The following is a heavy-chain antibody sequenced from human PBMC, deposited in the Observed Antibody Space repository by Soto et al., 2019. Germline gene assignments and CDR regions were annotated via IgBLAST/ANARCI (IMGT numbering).Heavy chain of an antibody. V-gene: IGHV1-18*04. CDR2: ISTYSGNT. Sequence: ASVKVSCKASGYTFTSYGISWVRQAPGQGLEWMGWISTYSGNTDYAQKFQGRITMTTDTSTDTVYMELRSLRSDDTAVYFCARNLFGVIIMGDYWGQGTLVSVSS. CDR1: GYTFTSYG. J-gene: IGHJ4*02. CDR3: ARNLFGVIIMGDY. D-gene: IGHD3-3*01.